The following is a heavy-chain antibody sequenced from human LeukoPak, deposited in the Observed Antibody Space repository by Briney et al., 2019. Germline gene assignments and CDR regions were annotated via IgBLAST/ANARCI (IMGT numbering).Heavy chain of an antibody. CDR2: INPSGGST. CDR1: GYTFTSYY. Sequence: GASVKVSCKASGYTFTSYYMHWVRQAPGQGLEWMGIINPSGGSTSYAQKFQGRVTMTRDTSTSTVYMELSSLRSEDTAVYYCARDLLLAAAGTGGDYCGHGTLVTVSS. CDR3: ARDLLLAAAGTGGDY. D-gene: IGHD6-13*01. V-gene: IGHV1-46*01. J-gene: IGHJ4*01.